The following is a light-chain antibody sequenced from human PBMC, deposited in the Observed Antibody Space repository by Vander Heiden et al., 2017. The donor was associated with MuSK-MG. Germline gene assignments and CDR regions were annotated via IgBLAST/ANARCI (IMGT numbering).Light chain of an antibody. CDR2: GAS. CDR3: QQYNNWPST. V-gene: IGKV3-15*01. CDR1: QSVSSN. Sequence: EIVMTQSPATLSFSPRERATLSCRASQSVSSNLAWYQQKPGQAPRLLIYGASTRATGIPARFSGSGSGTEFTLTISSLQSEDFAVYYCQQYNNWPSTFGQGTKLEIK. J-gene: IGKJ2*02.